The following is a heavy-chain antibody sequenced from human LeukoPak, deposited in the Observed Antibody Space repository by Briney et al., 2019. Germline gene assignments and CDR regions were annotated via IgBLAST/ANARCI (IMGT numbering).Heavy chain of an antibody. CDR3: ARVLESEMATIGATDY. CDR2: IYYSGSA. V-gene: IGHV4-59*12. J-gene: IGHJ4*02. CDR1: GGSISSYY. Sequence: SETLSLTCTVSGGSISSYYWSWIRQPPGKGLEWIGYIYYSGSANYHPSLKSRVTISVDTSKNRFSLRLSSVTAEDTAVYYCARVLESEMATIGATDYWGQGTLVTVSS. D-gene: IGHD5-24*01.